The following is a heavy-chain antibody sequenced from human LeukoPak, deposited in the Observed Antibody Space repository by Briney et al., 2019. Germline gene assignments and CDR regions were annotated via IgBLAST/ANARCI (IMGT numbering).Heavy chain of an antibody. D-gene: IGHD3-16*01. Sequence: PGGSLRLSCSASGFSFSDYDMNWVRQAPGKGLEWVSAISGRSSHVYYGESVKGRFTISRDNAKNSLYLQLDSLGVEGTAVYYCGRAFPPLRTSSAGDLWGQGTLVTVSS. CDR2: ISGRSSHV. CDR1: GFSFSDYD. J-gene: IGHJ1*01. CDR3: GRAFPPLRTSSAGDL. V-gene: IGHV3-21*01.